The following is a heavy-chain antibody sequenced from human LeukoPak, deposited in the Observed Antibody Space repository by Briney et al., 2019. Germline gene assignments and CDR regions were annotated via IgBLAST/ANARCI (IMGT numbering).Heavy chain of an antibody. CDR1: GYTFTSYG. D-gene: IGHD3-10*01. V-gene: IGHV1-18*01. Sequence: ASVKVSCKASGYTFTSYGISWVRQAPGQGLEWMGWISAYNGNTNYAQKLQGRVTMTTDTSTSTAYMELRSLRSEDTAVYYCATVLLWFGEPHNWFDPWGQGTLVTVSS. CDR3: ATVLLWFGEPHNWFDP. CDR2: ISAYNGNT. J-gene: IGHJ5*02.